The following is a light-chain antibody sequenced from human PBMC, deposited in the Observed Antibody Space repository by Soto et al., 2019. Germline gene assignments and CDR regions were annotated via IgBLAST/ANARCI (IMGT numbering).Light chain of an antibody. Sequence: EIVLTQSPGTLSLSPGERATLSCRACQTVNNNYLTWYQQTPGQAPRLLIYGASSRATGIPDKFSASGSGTDFTLTISRLEPEDFAVYYCQQNGTSPFTFGPGTKVDIK. J-gene: IGKJ3*01. CDR2: GAS. V-gene: IGKV3-20*01. CDR1: QTVNNNY. CDR3: QQNGTSPFT.